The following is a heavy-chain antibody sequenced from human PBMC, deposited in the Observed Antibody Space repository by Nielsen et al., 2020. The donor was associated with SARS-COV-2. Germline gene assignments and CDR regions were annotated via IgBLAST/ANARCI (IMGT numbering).Heavy chain of an antibody. CDR3: ARYQYGASWFDP. V-gene: IGHV4-30-4*08. J-gene: IGHJ5*02. D-gene: IGHD2-2*01. Sequence: SWIRQPPGKGLEWIGYIHHSWGTYYSPSLKSRISISVDTSRNQFSLKVNSVTAADTAVYYCARYQYGASWFDPWGQGTLVTVSS. CDR2: IHHSWGT.